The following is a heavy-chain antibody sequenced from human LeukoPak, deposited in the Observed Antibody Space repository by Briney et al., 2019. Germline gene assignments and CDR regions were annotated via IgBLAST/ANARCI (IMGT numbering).Heavy chain of an antibody. CDR2: INHSGST. CDR3: ARGQYIVVVPAAYYYYGMDV. D-gene: IGHD2-2*01. J-gene: IGHJ6*04. CDR1: GGSFSGYY. V-gene: IGHV4-34*01. Sequence: PSETLSLTCAVYGGSFSGYYWSWIRQPPGKGLEWIGEINHSGSTNYNPSLTSRVTISVDTSKNQFSLKLSSVTAADTAVYYRARGQYIVVVPAAYYYYGMDVWGKGTTVTVSS.